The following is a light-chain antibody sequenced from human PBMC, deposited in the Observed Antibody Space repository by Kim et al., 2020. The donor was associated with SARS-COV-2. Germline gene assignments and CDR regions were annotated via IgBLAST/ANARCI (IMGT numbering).Light chain of an antibody. CDR2: AAS. Sequence: GDRVTSTCRASDTVVTYLNWYQQKPGKAPKLLIYAASKLQTGVPSRFSGSGYGTHFTLTISSLQPDDFATYYCQQTYRLSSFGSGTKVDIK. V-gene: IGKV1-39*01. J-gene: IGKJ3*01. CDR1: DTVVTY. CDR3: QQTYRLSS.